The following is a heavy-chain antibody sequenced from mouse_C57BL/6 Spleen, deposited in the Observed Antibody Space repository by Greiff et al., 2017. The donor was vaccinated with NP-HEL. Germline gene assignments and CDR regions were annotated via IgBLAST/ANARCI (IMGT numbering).Heavy chain of an antibody. V-gene: IGHV1-64*01. CDR3: ATTVVLYYFDY. Sequence: QVQLKQPGAELVKPGASVKLSCKASGYTFTSYWMHWVKQRPGQGLEWIGMIHPNSGSTNYNEKFKSKATLTVDKSSSTAYMQLSSLTSEDSAVYYCATTVVLYYFDYWGQGTTLTVSS. CDR1: GYTFTSYW. D-gene: IGHD1-1*01. CDR2: IHPNSGST. J-gene: IGHJ2*01.